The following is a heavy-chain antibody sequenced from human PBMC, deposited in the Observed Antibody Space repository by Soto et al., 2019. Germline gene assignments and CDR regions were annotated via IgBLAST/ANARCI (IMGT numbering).Heavy chain of an antibody. CDR2: ISATGGNI. Sequence: EAQLLESGGGLARPGGSLRLSCVASGFIFSDYAMTWIRQSPGKGLEWVATISATGGNIEYRESLKGRFTISRDNSKKMGYLQINVLTADETAGNYCARVEGGLGYFDLWGRGALVNVSS. CDR3: ARVEGGLGYFDL. CDR1: GFIFSDYA. J-gene: IGHJ2*01. V-gene: IGHV3-23*01. D-gene: IGHD3-16*01.